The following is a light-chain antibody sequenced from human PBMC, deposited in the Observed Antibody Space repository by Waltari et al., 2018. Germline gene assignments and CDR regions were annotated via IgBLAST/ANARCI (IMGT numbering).Light chain of an antibody. CDR3: SSFTSSGTWV. CDR2: GVS. V-gene: IGLV2-14*03. CDR1: NRGLGGYSY. J-gene: IGLJ3*02. Sequence: QSALTQPASVSGSPRQSLTIPCTLTNRGLGGYSYFSWYQHHPGKAPNLMIFGVSDRPSGVSNRFSGSKSGNTASLTISGLQAEDEADYYCSSFTSSGTWVFGGGTRVTVL.